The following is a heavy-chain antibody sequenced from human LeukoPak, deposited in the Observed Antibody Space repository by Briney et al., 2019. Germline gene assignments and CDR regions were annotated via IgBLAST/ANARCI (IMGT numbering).Heavy chain of an antibody. CDR2: ISGSGGST. D-gene: IGHD2-15*01. CDR1: GFTFSSYG. CDR3: AKLKDIVVVVAASHY. J-gene: IGHJ4*02. Sequence: GGSLRLSCAASGFTFSSYGMHWVRQAPGKGLEWVSAISGSGGSTYYADSVKGRFTISRDNSKNTLYLQMNSLRAEDTAVYYCAKLKDIVVVVAASHYWGQGTLVTVSS. V-gene: IGHV3-23*01.